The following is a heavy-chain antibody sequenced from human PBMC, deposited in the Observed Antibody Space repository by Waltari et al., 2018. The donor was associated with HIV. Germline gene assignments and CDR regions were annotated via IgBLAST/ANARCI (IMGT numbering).Heavy chain of an antibody. Sequence: QVQLVESGGGVVQPGRSLRLSCAASGFTFSSYGMHWVRQAPGKGPELVAIIWSDGNNEYYADSVKGRFTISRDNSKDTLYLQMNSLRAEDTAMYYCAKDNSVNYFTGDAFDIWGQGTMVIVSS. CDR2: IWSDGNNE. J-gene: IGHJ3*02. CDR1: GFTFSSYG. V-gene: IGHV3-30*18. D-gene: IGHD1-26*01. CDR3: AKDNSVNYFTGDAFDI.